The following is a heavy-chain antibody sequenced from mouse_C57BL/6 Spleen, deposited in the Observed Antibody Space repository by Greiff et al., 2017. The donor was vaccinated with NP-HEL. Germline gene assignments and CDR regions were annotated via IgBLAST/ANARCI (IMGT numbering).Heavy chain of an antibody. CDR1: GYTFTSYW. V-gene: IGHV1-69*01. J-gene: IGHJ3*01. Sequence: QVQLQQPGAELVMPGASVKLSCKASGYTFTSYWMHWVKQRPGKGLEWIGEIDPSDSYTNYNQKFKGKSTLTVDKSSSTADRQLSSVTSEDSAVYYCASSVNWDSFAYWGQGTLVTVSA. CDR2: IDPSDSYT. CDR3: ASSVNWDSFAY. D-gene: IGHD4-1*02.